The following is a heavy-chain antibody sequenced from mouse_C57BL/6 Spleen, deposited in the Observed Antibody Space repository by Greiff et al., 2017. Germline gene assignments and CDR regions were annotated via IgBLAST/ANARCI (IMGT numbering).Heavy chain of an antibody. CDR1: GFTFSSYA. V-gene: IGHV5-4*01. CDR2: ISDGGSYT. CDR3: ARDDDD. J-gene: IGHJ2*01. Sequence: DVQLVESGGGLVKPGGSLKLSCAASGFTFSSYAMSWVRQTPEKRLEWVATISDGGSYTYYPDNVKGRFTISRDNAKNNLYLQMSHLKSEDTAMYYCARDDDDWGQGTTLTVSS.